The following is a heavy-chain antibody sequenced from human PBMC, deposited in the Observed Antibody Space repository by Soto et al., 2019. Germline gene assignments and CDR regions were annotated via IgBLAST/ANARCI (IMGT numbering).Heavy chain of an antibody. V-gene: IGHV3-23*01. CDR2: ISGSADST. D-gene: IGHD1-26*01. Sequence: EIQLLESGGALVQPGGSLRLSCAASGFTFSSYAMTWVRQAPGKGLEWVSGISGSADSTHYADSVKGRSIISRDNSKTTLSLQIDHLRSEDTAVYYCARVSLGAFTTADYSYYGMDVWGQGTTVTVSS. CDR3: ARVSLGAFTTADYSYYGMDV. J-gene: IGHJ6*02. CDR1: GFTFSSYA.